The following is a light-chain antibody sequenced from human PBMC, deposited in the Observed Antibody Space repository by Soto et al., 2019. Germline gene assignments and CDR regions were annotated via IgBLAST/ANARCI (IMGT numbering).Light chain of an antibody. CDR1: SRDVGTYTL. CDR3: CSYAGSSSAV. Sequence: QSALTQPASVSGSPGQSITISCTGTSRDVGTYTLVSWYQHYPGKAPKLIIYEGSKRPSGVSNRFSASKTGRTASLTISGLQPEDEADYYCCSYAGSSSAVFGGGTKLTVL. V-gene: IGLV2-23*01. CDR2: EGS. J-gene: IGLJ2*01.